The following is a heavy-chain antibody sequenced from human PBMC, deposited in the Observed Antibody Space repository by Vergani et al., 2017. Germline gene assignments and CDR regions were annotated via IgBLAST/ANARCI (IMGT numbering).Heavy chain of an antibody. J-gene: IGHJ5*02. V-gene: IGHV4-59*02. Sequence: QVKLQESGPGLVKPSETLSLTCTVSGASVNSYYWSWIRQPPGKGLEWMGYVSFRGDTLYDPSVKGRMTISLNTSSNQFSLKLNSVTAADTAVYYCGRVADFDGLGSRLLDLWGQGILVTVSS. CDR2: VSFRGDT. D-gene: IGHD3-10*01. CDR1: GASVNSYY. CDR3: GRVADFDGLGSRLLDL.